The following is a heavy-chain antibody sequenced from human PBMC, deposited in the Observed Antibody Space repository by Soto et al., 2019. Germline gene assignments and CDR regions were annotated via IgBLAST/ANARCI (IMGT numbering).Heavy chain of an antibody. CDR3: ARLSYYDY. V-gene: IGHV3-66*04. D-gene: IGHD5-18*01. CDR2: IYSSGST. CDR1: GFTVSDNY. J-gene: IGHJ4*02. Sequence: GGSLRLSCAAFGFTVSDNYMSWVRQAPGKRLEWVSVIYSSGSTYYPDSVKGRFTISRDNSNNILYLQMNSLRVEDTAVYYCARLSYYDYWGQGTLVTVSS.